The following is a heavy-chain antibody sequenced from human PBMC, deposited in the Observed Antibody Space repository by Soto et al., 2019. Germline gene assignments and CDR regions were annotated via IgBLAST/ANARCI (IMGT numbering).Heavy chain of an antibody. J-gene: IGHJ4*02. CDR2: IFNTGST. CDR1: GGSMRNSY. V-gene: IGHV4-59*01. D-gene: IGHD3-10*02. CDR3: ARGFPFIYVKTLFNS. Sequence: SETLSLTCTVSGGSMRNSYWSWIRQSPGKGLEWIGYIFNTGSTNYNPSLRSRVTISLDTSKNQFSLQLNSVTAADTAMYYCARGFPFIYVKTLFNSGGRETLFT.